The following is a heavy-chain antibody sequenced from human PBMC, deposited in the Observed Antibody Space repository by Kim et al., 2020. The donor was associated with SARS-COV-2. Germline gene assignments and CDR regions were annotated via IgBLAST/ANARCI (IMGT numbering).Heavy chain of an antibody. J-gene: IGHJ6*02. Sequence: GGSLRLSCAASGFTFSSYGMHWVRQAPGKGLEWVAVIWYDGSNKYYADSVKGRFTISRDNSKNTLYLQMNSLRAEDTAVYYCARDLLRYCSSTSCYYGMDVWGQGTTVTVSS. V-gene: IGHV3-33*01. CDR3: ARDLLRYCSSTSCYYGMDV. CDR2: IWYDGSNK. CDR1: GFTFSSYG. D-gene: IGHD2-2*01.